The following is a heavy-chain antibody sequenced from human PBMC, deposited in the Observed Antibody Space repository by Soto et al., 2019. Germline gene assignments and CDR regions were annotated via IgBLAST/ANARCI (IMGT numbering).Heavy chain of an antibody. V-gene: IGHV3-23*01. D-gene: IGHD1-26*01. CDR1: GFTFSSYA. J-gene: IGHJ4*02. CDR2: ISGSGGST. CDR3: AKGPRVLLFYYFDY. Sequence: EVQLLESGGGLVQPGGSLRLSCAASGFTFSSYAMSWVRQAPGKGLEWVSAISGSGGSTYYADSVKGRFTISRDNSQNSLYLQMTGLRAEDKAVYYCAKGPRVLLFYYFDYWGQGTLVTVSS.